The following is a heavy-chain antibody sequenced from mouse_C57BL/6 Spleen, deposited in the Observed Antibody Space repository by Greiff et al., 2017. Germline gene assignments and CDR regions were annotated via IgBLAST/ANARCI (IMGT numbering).Heavy chain of an antibody. Sequence: EVKLMESGGDLVKPGGSLKLSCAASGFTFSSYGMSWVRQTPDKRLEWVATISSGGSSTYSPDSVKGRFTISRDNAKNTLYLQMSSLKSEDTAMYYCARRGREGDFDYWGQGTTLTVSS. V-gene: IGHV5-6*01. CDR3: ARRGREGDFDY. D-gene: IGHD3-3*01. J-gene: IGHJ2*01. CDR1: GFTFSSYG. CDR2: ISSGGSST.